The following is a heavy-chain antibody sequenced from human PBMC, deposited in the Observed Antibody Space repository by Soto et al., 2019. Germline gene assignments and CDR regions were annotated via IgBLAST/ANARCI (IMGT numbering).Heavy chain of an antibody. CDR2: TYYKSRWYN. CDR1: GGSVFCNGIA. CDR3: ARGRSSSFDF. V-gene: IGHV6-1*01. J-gene: IGHJ4*02. D-gene: IGHD6-13*01. Sequence: SQTLSLTCDISGGSVFCNGIALNWIRQSPSRGLEWLGRTYYKSRWYNDYAVSVKSRLIVNLDTSKNQFSPRLNSVTAEDTAVYYCARGRSSSFDFWGQGTLVTVSS.